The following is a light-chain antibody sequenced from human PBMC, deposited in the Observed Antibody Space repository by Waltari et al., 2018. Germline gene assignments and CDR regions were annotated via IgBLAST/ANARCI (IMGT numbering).Light chain of an antibody. Sequence: DIQMTQSTSSLSASLGDSITITCRASQYISTYLNWYQQKPGKDPELLIYAASNLQSGVPSRLSGSGSGTDFTLTISSLQPEDIATFYCQQSYGAPYTFGQGTKLEI. CDR3: QQSYGAPYT. V-gene: IGKV1-39*01. CDR1: QYISTY. J-gene: IGKJ2*01. CDR2: AAS.